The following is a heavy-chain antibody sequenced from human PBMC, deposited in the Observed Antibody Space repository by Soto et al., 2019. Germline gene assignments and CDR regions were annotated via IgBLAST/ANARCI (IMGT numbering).Heavy chain of an antibody. CDR2: IYPGDSDT. Sequence: GESLKISCKGSGYTFTNYWIGWVRQMPGKGLEWMGIIYPGDSDTKYNPSFQGQVTISADKSITTTYLQWSSLKASDTAIYYCAASIFYCAMDVWGQGTTVTVSS. V-gene: IGHV5-51*01. CDR1: GYTFTNYW. CDR3: AASIFYCAMDV. J-gene: IGHJ6*02.